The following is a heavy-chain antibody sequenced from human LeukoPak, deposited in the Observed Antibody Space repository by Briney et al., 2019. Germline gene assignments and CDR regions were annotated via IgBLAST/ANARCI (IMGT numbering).Heavy chain of an antibody. CDR2: INHSGST. CDR3: ARDPYYDYVWGSYRYTPNFDY. J-gene: IGHJ4*02. CDR1: GGSFSGYY. D-gene: IGHD3-16*02. V-gene: IGHV4-34*01. Sequence: SETLSLTCAVYGGSFSGYYWSWIRQPPGKGLEWIGEINHSGSTNYNPSLKSRVTISVDTSKNQFSLKLNSVTAADTAVYYCARDPYYDYVWGSYRYTPNFDYWGQGTLVTVSS.